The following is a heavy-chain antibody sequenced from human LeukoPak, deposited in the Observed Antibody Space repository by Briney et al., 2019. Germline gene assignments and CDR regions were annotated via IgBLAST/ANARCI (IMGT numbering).Heavy chain of an antibody. J-gene: IGHJ4*02. V-gene: IGHV3-21*01. Sequence: PGGSLRLSCAASGFTFSSYAMSWVRQAPGKGLEWVSAISGSSSYIYYADSVKGRFTISRDNAKNSLYLQMNSLRAEDTAVYYCARGGRQWLDFDYWGQGTLVTVSS. D-gene: IGHD6-19*01. CDR3: ARGGRQWLDFDY. CDR1: GFTFSSYA. CDR2: ISGSSSYI.